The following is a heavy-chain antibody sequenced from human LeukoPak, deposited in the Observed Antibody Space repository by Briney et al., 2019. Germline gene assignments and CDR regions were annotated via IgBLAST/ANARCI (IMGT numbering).Heavy chain of an antibody. CDR2: TGSTGVST. J-gene: IGHJ4*02. D-gene: IGHD2-2*01. CDR1: GFTFSSYA. Sequence: PGGSLGLSCAASGFTFSSYAMNWVRQAPGKGLEWVSGTGSTGVSTFYADSVKGRFTVSRDNSKNTLSLQMNSLRAEDTAVYYCAKDPGVVPAHYFDYWGRGTLVTVSS. CDR3: AKDPGVVPAHYFDY. V-gene: IGHV3-23*01.